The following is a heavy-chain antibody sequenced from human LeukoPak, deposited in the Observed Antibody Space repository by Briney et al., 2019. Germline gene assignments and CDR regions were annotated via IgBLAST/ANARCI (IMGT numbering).Heavy chain of an antibody. Sequence: GGSLRLSCAASGFTFSSYWMSWVRQAPGKGLEWVANIKQDGSEKYYVDSVKGRFTISRDNAKNSLYLQMNSLRAEDTAVYYCAREMLAPTLKSTPIKTSGSYRIAAFDIWGQGTMVTVSS. CDR1: GFTFSSYW. CDR3: AREMLAPTLKSTPIKTSGSYRIAAFDI. J-gene: IGHJ3*02. V-gene: IGHV3-7*01. CDR2: IKQDGSEK. D-gene: IGHD1-26*01.